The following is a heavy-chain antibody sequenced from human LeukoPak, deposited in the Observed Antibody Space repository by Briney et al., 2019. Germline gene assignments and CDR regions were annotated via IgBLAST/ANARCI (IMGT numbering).Heavy chain of an antibody. Sequence: GGSLRLSCAASGFTFSIYWMHWVRQAPGKGLVWVSHLNGDENTITYADSVKGRFTISRDNAKNTLYLQMNSLRAEDTAVYYCARELNGYGYYFFDYWGPGTLVTVSS. CDR3: ARELNGYGYYFFDY. CDR2: LNGDENTI. CDR1: GFTFSIYW. D-gene: IGHD3-16*01. V-gene: IGHV3-74*01. J-gene: IGHJ4*02.